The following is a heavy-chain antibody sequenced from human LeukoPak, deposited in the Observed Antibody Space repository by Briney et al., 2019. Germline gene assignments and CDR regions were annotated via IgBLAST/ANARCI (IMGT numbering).Heavy chain of an antibody. D-gene: IGHD2-21*02. CDR3: ARSGPGAYCGGDCSYYFDY. V-gene: IGHV4-4*02. CDR1: GGSISSSNW. CDR2: IYHSGST. Sequence: PSETLSLTCAVSGGSISSSNWWSWVRQPPGKGLEWIGEIYHSGSTNYNPSLKSRVTISVDKSKSQFSLKLSSVTAADTAVYYCARSGPGAYCGGDCSYYFDYWGQGTLVTVSS. J-gene: IGHJ4*02.